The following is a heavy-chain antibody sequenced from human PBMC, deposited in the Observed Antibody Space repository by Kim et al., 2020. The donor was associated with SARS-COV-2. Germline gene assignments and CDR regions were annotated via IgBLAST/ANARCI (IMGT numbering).Heavy chain of an antibody. J-gene: IGHJ4*02. CDR1: GYTFTSYG. Sequence: ASVKVSCKASGYTFTSYGISWVRQAPGQGLEWMGWISAYNGNTNYAQKLQGRVTMTTDTSTSTAYMELRSLRSDDTAVYYCARVKTKYYDILTGPIRGDYWGQGTLVTVSS. V-gene: IGHV1-18*01. CDR2: ISAYNGNT. D-gene: IGHD3-9*01. CDR3: ARVKTKYYDILTGPIRGDY.